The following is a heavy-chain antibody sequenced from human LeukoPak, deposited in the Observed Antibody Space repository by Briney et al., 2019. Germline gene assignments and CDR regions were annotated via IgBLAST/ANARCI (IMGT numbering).Heavy chain of an antibody. V-gene: IGHV1-46*01. CDR2: INPSGGST. CDR1: GYTLTSYY. D-gene: IGHD5-18*01. CDR3: AREQEPWIQLWLLQH. J-gene: IGHJ1*01. Sequence: ASVKVSCKASGYTLTSYYMHWVRQAPGQGLEWMGIINPSGGSTSYAQKFQGRVTMTRDTSTSTVYMELSSLRSEDTAVYYCAREQEPWIQLWLLQHWGQGTLVTVSS.